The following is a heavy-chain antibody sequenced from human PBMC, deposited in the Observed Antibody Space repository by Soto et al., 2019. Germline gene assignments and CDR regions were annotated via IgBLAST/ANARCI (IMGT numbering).Heavy chain of an antibody. J-gene: IGHJ4*02. CDR2: INPSGGST. D-gene: IGHD2-21*02. CDR3: ASWCGGDCYSGDY. Sequence: ASVKVSCKASGYTFTSYYMHWVRQAPGQGLEWMGIINPSGGSTSYAQKFQGRVTMTRDTSTSTVYMELSSLRPRDTAVYYCASWCGGDCYSGDYWGQGTLVTVSS. CDR1: GYTFTSYY. V-gene: IGHV1-46*01.